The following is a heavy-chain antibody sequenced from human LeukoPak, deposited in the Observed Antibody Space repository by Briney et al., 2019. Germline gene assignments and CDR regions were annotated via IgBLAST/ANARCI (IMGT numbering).Heavy chain of an antibody. Sequence: GASVKVSCKASGYTFTSYAIIWVRQAPGQGLEWMGWMSAYNGNTNYAQNLQGRVSMTTDTSTSTAYLELRSLRSDDTAVYYCARQRGEGYFDYWGQGTLVTVSS. CDR2: MSAYNGNT. J-gene: IGHJ4*02. CDR1: GYTFTSYA. V-gene: IGHV1-18*01. CDR3: ARQRGEGYFDY. D-gene: IGHD3-10*01.